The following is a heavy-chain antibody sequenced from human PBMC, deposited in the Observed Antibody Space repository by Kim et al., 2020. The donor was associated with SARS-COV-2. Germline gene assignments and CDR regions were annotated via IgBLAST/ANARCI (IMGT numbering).Heavy chain of an antibody. D-gene: IGHD6-13*01. CDR2: IDPSDSYT. J-gene: IGHJ5*02. CDR3: ARQHSSSWSDENWFDP. V-gene: IGHV5-10-1*01. Sequence: GESLKISCKGSGYSFTSYWISWVRQMPGKGLEWMGRIDPSDSYTNYSPSFQGHVTISADKSISTAYLQWSSLKASDTAMYYCARQHSSSWSDENWFDPWGQGTLVTVSS. CDR1: GYSFTSYW.